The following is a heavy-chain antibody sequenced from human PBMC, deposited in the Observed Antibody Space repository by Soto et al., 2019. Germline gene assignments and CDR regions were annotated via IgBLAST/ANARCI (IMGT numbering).Heavy chain of an antibody. Sequence: PGGSLRLSCAASGFTFSSYWMHWVRQAPGKGLVWVSRINSDGSSTSYADSVKGRFTISRDNAKNTLYLQMNSLRAEDTAVYYCARESLPYYDFWSGYFPYYFDYWGQGTLVTVSS. CDR1: GFTFSSYW. CDR2: INSDGSST. V-gene: IGHV3-74*01. J-gene: IGHJ4*02. D-gene: IGHD3-3*01. CDR3: ARESLPYYDFWSGYFPYYFDY.